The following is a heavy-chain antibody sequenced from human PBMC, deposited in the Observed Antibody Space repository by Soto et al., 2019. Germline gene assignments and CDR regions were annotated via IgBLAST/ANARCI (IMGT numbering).Heavy chain of an antibody. J-gene: IGHJ5*02. V-gene: IGHV1-3*01. D-gene: IGHD6-6*01. CDR3: ARTEKYRSSLYNWFDP. CDR1: GYTFTSYA. Sequence: QVQLVQSGAEVKKPGASVKVSCKASGYTFTSYAMHWVRQAPGQRLEWMGWINAGNGNTKYSQKFQGRVTITRDTSASTAYMELSSLRSEDTAVYYCARTEKYRSSLYNWFDPWGQGTLVTVSS. CDR2: INAGNGNT.